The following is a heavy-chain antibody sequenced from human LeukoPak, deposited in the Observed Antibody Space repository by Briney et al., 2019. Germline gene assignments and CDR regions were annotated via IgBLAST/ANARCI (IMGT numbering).Heavy chain of an antibody. V-gene: IGHV3-7*01. CDR1: GFTFSTYW. CDR3: ARDVGDL. J-gene: IGHJ4*01. Sequence: GGSLRLSCAPSGFTFSTYWMGWVRQAPGKGLEWLANINQGGSEKYYVDSVKGRFTISRDNAKKSLFLQVNSLRAEDTAVYYCARDVGDLWGQGTLVTVSS. CDR2: INQGGSEK. D-gene: IGHD2-21*02.